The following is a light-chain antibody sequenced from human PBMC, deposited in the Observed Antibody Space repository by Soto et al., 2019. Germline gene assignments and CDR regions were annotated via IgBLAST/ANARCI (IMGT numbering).Light chain of an antibody. Sequence: QSVMTQPPSVSAAPGQRVTISCSGSSSNIGGNSVSWYQQLPGTAPKLLIYDDDKRPSGIPDRFSGSKSGTSATLGITGFQTGDEADYYCGTWDSSLRAVVFGGGTKVTVL. CDR3: GTWDSSLRAVV. CDR2: DDD. V-gene: IGLV1-51*01. CDR1: SSNIGGNS. J-gene: IGLJ2*01.